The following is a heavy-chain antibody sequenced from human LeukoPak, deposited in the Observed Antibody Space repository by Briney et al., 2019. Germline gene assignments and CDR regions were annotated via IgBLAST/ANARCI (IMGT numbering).Heavy chain of an antibody. V-gene: IGHV3-7*01. J-gene: IGHJ4*02. D-gene: IGHD5-18*01. CDR3: ARHGYSYGLDFDY. CDR1: GFTFSSYW. Sequence: GGSLRLSCAASGFTFSSYWMSWVRQAPGKGLEWVANIKQDGSEKYYVDSVKGRFTISRDNAKNSLYLQMNGLRAEDTAVYYCARHGYSYGLDFDYWGQGTLATVSS. CDR2: IKQDGSEK.